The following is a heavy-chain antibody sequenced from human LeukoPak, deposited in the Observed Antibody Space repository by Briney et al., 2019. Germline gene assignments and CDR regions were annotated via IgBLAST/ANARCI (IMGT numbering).Heavy chain of an antibody. CDR3: ARHSPYGDYFDY. Sequence: SETLSLTCTVSGGSISSYYWSWIRQPPGKGLEWIGCIYYSGSTNYNPSLKSRVTISVDTSKNKFSLKLSSVTAADTAVYYCARHSPYGDYFDYWGQGTLVTVSS. J-gene: IGHJ4*02. CDR2: IYYSGST. V-gene: IGHV4-59*08. D-gene: IGHD4-17*01. CDR1: GGSISSYY.